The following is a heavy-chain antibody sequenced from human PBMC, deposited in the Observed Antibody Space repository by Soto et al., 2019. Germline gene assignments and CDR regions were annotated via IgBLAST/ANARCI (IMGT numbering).Heavy chain of an antibody. D-gene: IGHD2-2*03. J-gene: IGHJ6*04. CDR3: AKSPDCGYFSV. V-gene: IGHV3-9*01. CDR2: ISWNSGSI. Sequence: EVQLVESGGGLVQPGRSLRLSCAASGFTFDDYAMHWVRQAPGKGLEWVSGISWNSGSIGYADSVKGRFTISRDNAKNSLYLQMNSLRAEDTALYYCAKSPDCGYFSVWGKGTTVTVSS. CDR1: GFTFDDYA.